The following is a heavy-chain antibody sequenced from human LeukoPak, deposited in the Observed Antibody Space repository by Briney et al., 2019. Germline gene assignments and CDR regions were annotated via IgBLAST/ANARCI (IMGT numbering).Heavy chain of an antibody. V-gene: IGHV4-4*09. CDR1: GGSISSSY. Sequence: SETLSLTCTVSGGSISSSYWSWIRQPPGKGLEWIGYIYTSGSTNYNPSLKSRVTISVDTSKNQFSLKLSSVTAADTAVYYCARRGYDSSGYYWSDAFDIWGQGTMVTVSS. CDR3: ARRGYDSSGYYWSDAFDI. J-gene: IGHJ3*02. D-gene: IGHD3-22*01. CDR2: IYTSGST.